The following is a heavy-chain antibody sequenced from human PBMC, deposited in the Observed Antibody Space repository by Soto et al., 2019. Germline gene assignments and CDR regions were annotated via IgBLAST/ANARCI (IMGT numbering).Heavy chain of an antibody. D-gene: IGHD6-13*01. Sequence: QVQLVESGGGVVQPGRSLRLSCAASGFTFNNYGMHWVRQAPGKGLEWVAVIWNDGNGYYYANSVKGRFTISRDNSKNTLYLQMSRLTAEDTAVYYCARRQIYPPTRGAASARGGMDVWGQGTTVTVSS. CDR2: IWNDGNGY. CDR1: GFTFNNYG. J-gene: IGHJ6*02. CDR3: ARRQIYPPTRGAASARGGMDV. V-gene: IGHV3-33*01.